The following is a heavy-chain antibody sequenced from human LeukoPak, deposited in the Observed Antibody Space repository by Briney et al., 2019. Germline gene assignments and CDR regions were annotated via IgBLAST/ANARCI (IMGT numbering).Heavy chain of an antibody. J-gene: IGHJ4*02. Sequence: PGESLKISCEGSGYSFTSYWIAWVRLMPGKGLEWMGIIYPGDSDTRYGPSFQGQVTISVDKSISTAYLHWSSLRASDTAMYYCARREYTKNGIDYWGQGTLVTVSS. CDR1: GYSFTSYW. V-gene: IGHV5-51*01. CDR2: IYPGDSDT. CDR3: ARREYTKNGIDY. D-gene: IGHD5-18*01.